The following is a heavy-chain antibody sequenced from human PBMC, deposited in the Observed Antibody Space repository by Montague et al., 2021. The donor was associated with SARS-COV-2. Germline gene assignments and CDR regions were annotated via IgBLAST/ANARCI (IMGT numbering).Heavy chain of an antibody. CDR2: INSDGSST. V-gene: IGHV3-74*01. CDR1: GFTFSTYW. Sequence: SLRLSCAASGFTFSTYWMTWVRQAPGKGLEWVSRINSDGSSTSYADSVKGRFTISRDNAKNTLYLQMNSLRAEDTAVYYCARERSPKVWGQGTTVTVSS. CDR3: ARERSPKV. J-gene: IGHJ6*02.